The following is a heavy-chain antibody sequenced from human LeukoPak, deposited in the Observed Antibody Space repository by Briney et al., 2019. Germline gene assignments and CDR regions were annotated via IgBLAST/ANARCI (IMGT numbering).Heavy chain of an antibody. J-gene: IGHJ4*02. D-gene: IGHD1-26*01. V-gene: IGHV3-49*04. CDR3: TRDLGSYWGGFGFDY. CDR2: IRSKTYGGTT. CDR1: GFTFGDYA. Sequence: QPGRPLRPSCTAAGFTFGDYAMSWVRPARRKGLEWGGFIRSKTYGGTTESAASVNGTFNTSKDHYKSIAYLQMNSLKTEDTAVYSCTRDLGSYWGGFGFDYWGQGTLVTVSS.